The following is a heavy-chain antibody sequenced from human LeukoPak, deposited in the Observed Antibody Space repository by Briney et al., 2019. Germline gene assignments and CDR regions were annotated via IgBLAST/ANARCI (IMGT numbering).Heavy chain of an antibody. V-gene: IGHV3-7*01. CDR1: GFTLSDYW. J-gene: IGHJ1*01. D-gene: IGHD1-1*01. Sequence: GGSLRLSCAASGFTLSDYWMNWVRQAPGKGLEWVANINLHGSVKLHVDSVEGRFTISRDNAKNSLFLQMTSLKVEDTAVYYCAAWGLYNHWGQGTLVTVSS. CDR3: AAWGLYNH. CDR2: INLHGSVK.